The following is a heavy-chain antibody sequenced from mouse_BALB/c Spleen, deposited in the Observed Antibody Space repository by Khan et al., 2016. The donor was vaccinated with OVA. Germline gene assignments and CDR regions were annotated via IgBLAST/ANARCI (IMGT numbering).Heavy chain of an antibody. J-gene: IGHJ2*01. D-gene: IGHD1-1*01. CDR3: TRIYRSDFDY. V-gene: IGHV1-20*02. CDR1: GYSFTGYF. Sequence: IQLVQSGPELVRPGASVKISCKASGYSFTGYFMNWVMQSHGKSLEWIGRINPHIGETFYNQRFKAKATLTVDESSSTAHMELRSLASEDSAVYYCTRIYRSDFDYWGQGTTLTVSS. CDR2: INPHIGET.